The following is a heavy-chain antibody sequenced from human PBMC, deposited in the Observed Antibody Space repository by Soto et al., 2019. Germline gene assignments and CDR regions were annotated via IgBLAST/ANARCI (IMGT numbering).Heavy chain of an antibody. CDR1: GYTFTGYY. V-gene: IGHV1-2*04. CDR2: INPNSGGT. D-gene: IGHD5-18*01. CDR3: ARAINDVDTAMVFPAYYYYYYMDV. J-gene: IGHJ6*03. Sequence: ASVKVSCKASGYTFTGYYMHWVRQAPGQGLEWMGWINPNSGGTNYAQKFQGWVTMTRDTSISTAYMELSRLRSDDTAVYYCARAINDVDTAMVFPAYYYYYYMDVWGKGTTVTVSS.